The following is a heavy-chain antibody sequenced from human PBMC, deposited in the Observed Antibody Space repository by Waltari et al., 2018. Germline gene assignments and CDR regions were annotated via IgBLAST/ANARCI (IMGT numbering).Heavy chain of an antibody. J-gene: IGHJ3*02. D-gene: IGHD3-10*01. CDR1: GFTFSSYS. V-gene: IGHV3-48*04. CDR2: ISSSNSTI. Sequence: EVQLVESGGGLVQPGGSLRLSCAASGFTFSSYSMNWVRQAPGKGLEWVSYISSSNSTIDYADSVKGRFTISRDNAKNSLYLQMNSLRAEDTAVYDCAREFSNYYGSGSYSHDAFDIWGQGTMVTVSS. CDR3: AREFSNYYGSGSYSHDAFDI.